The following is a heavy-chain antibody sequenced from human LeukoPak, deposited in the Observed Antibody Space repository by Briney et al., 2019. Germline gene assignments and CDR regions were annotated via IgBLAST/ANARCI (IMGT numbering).Heavy chain of an antibody. D-gene: IGHD3-10*01. CDR2: INPNSGGP. CDR3: ARDPGSNWFDP. J-gene: IGHJ5*02. Sequence: ASVKVSCKASGYTFTSYYMHWVRQAPGQGLEWMGWINPNSGGPNYAQKFQGRVTMTRDTSISTAYMELSSLISDDTAVYYCARDPGSNWFDPWGQGTLATVSS. V-gene: IGHV1-2*02. CDR1: GYTFTSYY.